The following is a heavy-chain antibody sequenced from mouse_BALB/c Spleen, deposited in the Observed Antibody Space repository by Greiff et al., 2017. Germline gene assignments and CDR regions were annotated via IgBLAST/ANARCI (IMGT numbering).Heavy chain of an antibody. D-gene: IGHD2-12*01. J-gene: IGHJ4*01. CDR2: IDTSDSYT. Sequence: QVQLQQPGAELVMPGASVKMSCKASGYTFTDYWMHWVKQRPGQGLEWIGAIDTSDSYTSYNQKFKGKATLTVDESSSTAYMQLSSLTSEDSAVYYCARYDGGMDYWGQGTSVTVSS. V-gene: IGHV1-69*01. CDR3: ARYDGGMDY. CDR1: GYTFTDYW.